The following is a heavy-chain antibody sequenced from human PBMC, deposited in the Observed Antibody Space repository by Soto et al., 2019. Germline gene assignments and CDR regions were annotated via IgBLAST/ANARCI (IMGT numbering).Heavy chain of an antibody. D-gene: IGHD7-27*01. CDR3: ARSRGGTGVHFDF. CDR1: GYTFINYD. J-gene: IGHJ4*02. CDR2: MNPDSGDT. V-gene: IGHV1-8*01. Sequence: ASVKVSCKASGYTFINYDINWVRQATGQGPEWMGWMNPDSGDTGYVPNFQGRVSMTRSTSISTAYMELSDLRSEDTAVYYCARSRGGTGVHFDFWGQGXQVTVYS.